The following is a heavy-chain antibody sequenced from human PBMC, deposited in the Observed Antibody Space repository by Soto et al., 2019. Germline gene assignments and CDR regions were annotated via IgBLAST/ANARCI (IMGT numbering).Heavy chain of an antibody. Sequence: QVQLQESGPGLVKPSQTLSLTCTVSGGSISSGGYYWSWIRQHPGKGLEWTGYIYYSGSTYYNPSVKSRVTIAADTSKNQFSLKLSSVTAADTAVYYCAREQGGDCSGGSCHGDCYMDVWGKGTTVTVSS. CDR3: AREQGGDCSGGSCHGDCYMDV. CDR2: IYYSGST. D-gene: IGHD2-15*01. V-gene: IGHV4-31*03. CDR1: GGSISSGGYY. J-gene: IGHJ6*03.